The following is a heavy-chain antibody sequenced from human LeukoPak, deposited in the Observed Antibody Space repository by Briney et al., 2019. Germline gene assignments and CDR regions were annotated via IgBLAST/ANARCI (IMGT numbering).Heavy chain of an antibody. CDR2: ISGSGGST. Sequence: GGSLRLSCAASGFTFSSYAMSWVRQAPGKGLEWVSAISGSGGSTYYADSVKGRFTISRDNSKSTLHLQMNSLRAEDTAVYYCAKQYDFWSGFDYWGQGTLVTVSS. V-gene: IGHV3-23*01. CDR1: GFTFSSYA. J-gene: IGHJ4*02. CDR3: AKQYDFWSGFDY. D-gene: IGHD3-3*01.